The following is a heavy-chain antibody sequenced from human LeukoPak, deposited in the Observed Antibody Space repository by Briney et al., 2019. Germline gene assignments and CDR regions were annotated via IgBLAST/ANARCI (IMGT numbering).Heavy chain of an antibody. Sequence: GGSLRLSCAASGFTFSIYSMNWVRQAPGKGLEWVSYISTGSTIYYADCVKGRFTISRDNAKNSLYLQMNTLRAEDTAVYYCARGHTTVSTFFDYWGQGTLVTVSS. CDR2: ISTGSTI. D-gene: IGHD4-17*01. CDR3: ARGHTTVSTFFDY. V-gene: IGHV3-48*04. CDR1: GFTFSIYS. J-gene: IGHJ4*02.